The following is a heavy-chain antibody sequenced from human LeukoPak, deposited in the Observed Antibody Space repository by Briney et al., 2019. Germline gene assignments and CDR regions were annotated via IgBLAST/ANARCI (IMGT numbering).Heavy chain of an antibody. V-gene: IGHV3-23*01. CDR1: GFTFSDYA. CDR3: AKDPNGDYVGAFDS. CDR2: IGGGGGSI. Sequence: GGSLRLSCVASGFTFSDYAMIWVRQAPGKGLEWVSAIGGGGGSIHYAESVKGRFTISRDNSKNTLFLQMNSLRADDTAVYYCAKDPNGDYVGAFDSWGQGTMVSVSS. J-gene: IGHJ3*01. D-gene: IGHD4-17*01.